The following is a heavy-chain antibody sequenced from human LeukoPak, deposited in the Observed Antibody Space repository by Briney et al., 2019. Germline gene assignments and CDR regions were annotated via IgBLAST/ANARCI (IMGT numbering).Heavy chain of an antibody. D-gene: IGHD6-6*01. J-gene: IGHJ4*02. CDR2: IYSGGST. Sequence: GGSLRLSCAASGFTVNSNYMSWVRQAPGKGLEWVSVIYSGGSTYYADSVKGRFTISRDNSKNTLYLQMNSLRAEDTAVYYCAREYSNSGGFDYWGQGTLVTVSS. CDR1: GFTVNSNY. CDR3: AREYSNSGGFDY. V-gene: IGHV3-53*01.